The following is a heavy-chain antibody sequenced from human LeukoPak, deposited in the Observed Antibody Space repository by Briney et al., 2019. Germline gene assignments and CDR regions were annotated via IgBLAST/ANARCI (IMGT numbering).Heavy chain of an antibody. J-gene: IGHJ4*02. CDR2: ISGSGGST. Sequence: GGSLRLSCAASGFTFSSYWMSWVRQAPGKGLEWVSAISGSGGSTYYADSVKGRFTISRDNSKNTLYLQMNSLRAEDTAVYYCAKDREGYSTHFDYWGQGTLVTVSS. D-gene: IGHD4-11*01. CDR1: GFTFSSYW. V-gene: IGHV3-23*01. CDR3: AKDREGYSTHFDY.